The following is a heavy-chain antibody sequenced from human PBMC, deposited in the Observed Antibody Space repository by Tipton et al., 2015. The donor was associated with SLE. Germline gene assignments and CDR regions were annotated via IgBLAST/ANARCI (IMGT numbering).Heavy chain of an antibody. V-gene: IGHV1-18*01. Sequence: QVQLVQSGPEVKKPGASVKVSCKASGYTFTSYCITWVRQAPGQGLEWMGWISGYNGNTNYAPTLQGRVTMTTDTSTRTAYMELRSLRSADTAVYYCARLVDWDLYYYMDVWGKGTTVTVSS. CDR1: GYTFTSYC. J-gene: IGHJ6*03. CDR2: ISGYNGNT. CDR3: ARLVDWDLYYYMDV. D-gene: IGHD2-8*02.